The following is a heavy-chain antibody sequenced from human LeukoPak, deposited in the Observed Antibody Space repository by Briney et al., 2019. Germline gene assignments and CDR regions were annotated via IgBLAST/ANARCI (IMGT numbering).Heavy chain of an antibody. D-gene: IGHD4-17*01. CDR1: GFTFNIYW. J-gene: IGHJ4*02. Sequence: PGGSLRLPCAASGFTFNIYWMSWVRQAPGKGLEWVANINQDGSEKYCVDSVKGRFTISRDNAKNSLYLHMNSLRAEDTAVYYCARDKAYGDSEDYWGQGTLVTVSP. V-gene: IGHV3-7*05. CDR3: ARDKAYGDSEDY. CDR2: INQDGSEK.